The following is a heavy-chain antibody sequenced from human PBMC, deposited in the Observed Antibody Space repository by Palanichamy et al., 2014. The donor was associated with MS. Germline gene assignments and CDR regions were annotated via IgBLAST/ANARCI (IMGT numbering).Heavy chain of an antibody. D-gene: IGHD6-19*01. CDR1: GGSISSTSHY. CDR2: IYYTGST. J-gene: IGHJ1*01. Sequence: QLQLQESGPGLAKPSETLSLTCTVSGGSISSTSHYWGWIRQTPGKGLEWIGSIYYTGSTYYNPSLKSRVTISRDTSKNQFSLKLTSVTAADTAVYYCARDSRHSSGWYSSRWGQGTLVSVSS. CDR3: ARDSRHSSGWYSSR. V-gene: IGHV4-39*07.